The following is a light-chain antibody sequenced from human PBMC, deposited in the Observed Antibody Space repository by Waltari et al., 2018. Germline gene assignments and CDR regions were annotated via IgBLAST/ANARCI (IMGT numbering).Light chain of an antibody. CDR1: QSISVW. V-gene: IGKV1-5*03. CDR3: QQYSTFSTT. J-gene: IGKJ4*01. CDR2: RAS. Sequence: DIQMTQSPSTLSASIGDRITITCRASQSISVWLAWYQQKPGRAPKLLICRASSLESGVPSRFSGSGSGTECTLTISSLQPDDFATYYCQQYSTFSTTFGGGTKVEIK.